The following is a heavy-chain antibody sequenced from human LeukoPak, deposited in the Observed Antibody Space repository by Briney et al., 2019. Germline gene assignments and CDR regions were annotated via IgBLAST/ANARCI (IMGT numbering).Heavy chain of an antibody. D-gene: IGHD3-10*01. CDR3: AKVEGELLWFGEFWFDP. V-gene: IGHV3-23*01. CDR2: ISGSGGST. J-gene: IGHJ5*02. CDR1: GFTFSSYA. Sequence: GGSLRLSCAASGFTFSSYAMSWVRQAPGKGLEWVSAISGSGGSTYYADSVKGRFTISRDNSKNTLYLQMNSLRAEDTAVYYCAKVEGELLWFGEFWFDPWGQGTLVTVSS.